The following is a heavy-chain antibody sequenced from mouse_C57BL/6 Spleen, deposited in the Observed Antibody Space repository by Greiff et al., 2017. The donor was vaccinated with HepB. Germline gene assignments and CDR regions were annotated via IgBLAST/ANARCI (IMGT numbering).Heavy chain of an antibody. CDR3: ARQTHGHYYGSSHLDY. CDR2: INPSNGGT. D-gene: IGHD1-1*01. J-gene: IGHJ2*01. V-gene: IGHV1-53*01. CDR1: GYTFTSYW. Sequence: QVQLQQPGTELVKPGASVKLSCKASGYTFTSYWMHWVKQRPGQGLEWIGNINPSNGGTNYNEKFKCKATLTVDKSSSTAYMQLSSLTSEYSAVYYCARQTHGHYYGSSHLDYWGQGTTLTVSS.